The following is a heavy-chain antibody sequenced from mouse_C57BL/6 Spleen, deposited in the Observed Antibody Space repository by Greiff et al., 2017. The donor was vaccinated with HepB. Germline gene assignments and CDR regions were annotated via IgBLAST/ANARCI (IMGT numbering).Heavy chain of an antibody. V-gene: IGHV5-17*01. CDR2: ISSGSSTI. J-gene: IGHJ1*03. Sequence: DVHLVESGGGLVKPGGSLKLSCAASGFTFSDYGMHWVRQAPEKGLEWVAYISSGSSTIYYADTVKGRFTISRDNAKNTLFLQMTSLRSEDTAMYYCARVGDPYWYFDVWGTGTTVTVSS. CDR1: GFTFSDYG. D-gene: IGHD3-3*01. CDR3: ARVGDPYWYFDV.